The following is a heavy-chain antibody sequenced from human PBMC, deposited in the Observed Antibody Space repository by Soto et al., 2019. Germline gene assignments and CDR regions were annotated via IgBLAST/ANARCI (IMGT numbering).Heavy chain of an antibody. J-gene: IGHJ5*02. V-gene: IGHV2-26*04. D-gene: IGHD6-13*01. Sequence: QVTVKESGPVLVKPTETLTLTCTVSGFSLSNAGLGVSWIRQPPGKALEWLAHIFSNDEKSYSTSLKSRLTISKDTSNSQVVLTMTNMDPVDTATYYCASTHSTSWYWFDPWGQGTLVTVSS. CDR2: IFSNDEK. CDR3: ASTHSTSWYWFDP. CDR1: GFSLSNAGLG.